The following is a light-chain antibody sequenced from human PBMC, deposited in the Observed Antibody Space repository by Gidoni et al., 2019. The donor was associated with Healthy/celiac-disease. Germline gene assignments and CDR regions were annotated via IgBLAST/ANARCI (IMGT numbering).Light chain of an antibody. Sequence: DIQMTQSPSSLSASVGARVTITCRASQSISSYLNWYQQKPGKAPKLLSYAASSLQSGVPSRFSGSGSGTDVTLTISSLQPEDFATYYCQQSYSTPQTFGQGTKVEIK. CDR3: QQSYSTPQT. CDR1: QSISSY. CDR2: AAS. J-gene: IGKJ1*01. V-gene: IGKV1-39*01.